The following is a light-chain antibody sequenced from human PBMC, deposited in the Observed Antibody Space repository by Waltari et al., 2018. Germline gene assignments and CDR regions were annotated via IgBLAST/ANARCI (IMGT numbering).Light chain of an antibody. CDR2: GAS. J-gene: IGKJ1*01. V-gene: IGKV1-39*01. Sequence: DIQMTQSPSSLSASVGDRVTITCRASRSISGYLNWYQQKSGKAPDLLIFGASTLHSGAPSRFSGSGSGTDFTLTISSLQPDDFATYYCQQSYGIPWTFGEGTKVEIK. CDR1: RSISGY. CDR3: QQSYGIPWT.